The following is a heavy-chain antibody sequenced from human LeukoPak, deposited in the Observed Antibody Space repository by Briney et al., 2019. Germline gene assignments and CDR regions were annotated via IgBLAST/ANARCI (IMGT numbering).Heavy chain of an antibody. CDR1: GFNFSSYS. V-gene: IGHV3-21*01. CDR3: ARGGPTLRYFDWLSDYYYGMDV. CDR2: ISSSSSYI. J-gene: IGHJ6*02. Sequence: GGSLRLSCAASGFNFSSYSMHWVRQAPGKGLEWVSSISSSSSYIYYPDSVEGRFNISRANAKNSLYLQMNSLRAEDTAVYYCARGGPTLRYFDWLSDYYYGMDVWGQGTTVTVSS. D-gene: IGHD3-9*01.